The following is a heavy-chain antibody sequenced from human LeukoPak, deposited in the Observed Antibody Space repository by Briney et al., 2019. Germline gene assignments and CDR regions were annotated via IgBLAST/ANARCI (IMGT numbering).Heavy chain of an antibody. V-gene: IGHV3-64D*06. Sequence: GGSLRLSCSASGFTFSGYAMHWVRQAPGKGLEYVSAINKNGDSTYYVDSAKGRFTISRDNSKNTLYLQMSSLRPEDTAVYYCVKDRSDYSTSCLLDYWGQGILVTVSS. J-gene: IGHJ4*02. CDR1: GFTFSGYA. D-gene: IGHD2-2*01. CDR2: INKNGDST. CDR3: VKDRSDYSTSCLLDY.